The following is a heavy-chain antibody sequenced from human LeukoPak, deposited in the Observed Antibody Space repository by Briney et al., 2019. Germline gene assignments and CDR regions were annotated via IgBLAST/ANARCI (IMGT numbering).Heavy chain of an antibody. J-gene: IGHJ4*02. CDR2: ISASNGNT. V-gene: IGHV1-18*01. Sequence: GASVKVSCKASGYSFSSYGITWVRQAPGQGLEWLGWISASNGNTNYAQKLQGRVTMTSDTSTSTAYMDPRSLTPDDTAFYYCARYPLSYTGNWHYFFDYWGQGTLLTVSS. CDR1: GYSFSSYG. D-gene: IGHD1-7*01. CDR3: ARYPLSYTGNWHYFFDY.